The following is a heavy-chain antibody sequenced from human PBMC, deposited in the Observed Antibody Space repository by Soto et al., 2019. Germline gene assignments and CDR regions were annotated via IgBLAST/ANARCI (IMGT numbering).Heavy chain of an antibody. V-gene: IGHV3-48*04. D-gene: IGHD5-18*01. CDR2: ISSRSSTI. CDR1: GFSFSTYN. J-gene: IGHJ4*02. CDR3: ARGDTAMATWLDY. Sequence: GGSLRLSCAASGFSFSTYNMNWVRQAPGRGLEWVSYISSRSSTIYHADSVKGRFTISRDNAKNSLYLQMNSLRAEDTAVYYCARGDTAMATWLDYWGQGTLVTVSS.